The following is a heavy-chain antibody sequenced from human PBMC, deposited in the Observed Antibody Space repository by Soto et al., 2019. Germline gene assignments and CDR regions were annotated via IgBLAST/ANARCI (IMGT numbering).Heavy chain of an antibody. V-gene: IGHV1-69*13. CDR3: ARDLISNXXYYGMDV. CDR2: IIPFFHAA. J-gene: IGHJ6*02. Sequence: SVKVSCKASADTFSSSAFSWVRQAPGQGLEWMGGIIPFFHAANYAQRFQGRVTITADESTSTVYMELSSLRSEDTALYYCARDLISNXXYYGMDVWGQGTTVTVSS. CDR1: ADTFSSSA.